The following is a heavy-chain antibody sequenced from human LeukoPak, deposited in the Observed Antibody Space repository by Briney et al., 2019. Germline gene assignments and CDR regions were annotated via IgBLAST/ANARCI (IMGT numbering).Heavy chain of an antibody. Sequence: SETLSLTCTVSGGSISSYYWSWIRQPPGKGLECIGYIYYSGSTNYNPSLKSRVTISVDTSKNQFYLKLSSVTAADTAVYYCARDSTLDDAFDIWGQGTMVTVSS. CDR2: IYYSGST. D-gene: IGHD2/OR15-2a*01. J-gene: IGHJ3*02. CDR3: ARDSTLDDAFDI. V-gene: IGHV4-59*01. CDR1: GGSISSYY.